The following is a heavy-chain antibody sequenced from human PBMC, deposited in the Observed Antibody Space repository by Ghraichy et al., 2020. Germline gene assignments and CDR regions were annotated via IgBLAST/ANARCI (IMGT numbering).Heavy chain of an antibody. CDR3: AKDKGIYGDQAFDS. V-gene: IGHV3-30*18. J-gene: IGHJ4*02. D-gene: IGHD4-17*01. CDR1: GFNFPHYA. Sequence: GESLNISCTASGFNFPHYAMHWVRQAPGKGLEWVALMSYEGGNRYYAESVKGRFTISKDNSKNTLYLQMDSLRTEDTAVYYCAKDKGIYGDQAFDSWGQGTLVTVSS. CDR2: MSYEGGNR.